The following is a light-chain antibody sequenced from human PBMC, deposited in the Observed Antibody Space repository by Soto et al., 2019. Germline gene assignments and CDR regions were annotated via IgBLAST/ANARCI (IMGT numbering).Light chain of an antibody. Sequence: EIVLTQSPGTLSLSPGERATLSCRASQSVSSSYLAWFQQKPGQAPRLLIYGASSRATGIPARFSGSGSGTDFTLNISRLEPEDFAVYYCQQYGSSPPWTFGQGTKVEIK. CDR1: QSVSSSY. CDR3: QQYGSSPPWT. J-gene: IGKJ1*01. V-gene: IGKV3-20*01. CDR2: GAS.